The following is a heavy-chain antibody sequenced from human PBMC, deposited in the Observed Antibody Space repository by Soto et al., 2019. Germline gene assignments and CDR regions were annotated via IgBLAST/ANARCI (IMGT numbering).Heavy chain of an antibody. V-gene: IGHV3-21*01. CDR2: FSSSSSNI. Sequence: EVQLVDSGGGLGKPGGSRRPDCAASGFTFRRHSLNWTLQAPGKGLEGVSSFSSSSSNIYYPDSVKGRFTIARDNPKNSLYLKMNSLRAEDTAVYYWARDGPTVTTFDYWGQGTLVTVSS. CDR3: ARDGPTVTTFDY. CDR1: GFTFRRHS. J-gene: IGHJ4*02. D-gene: IGHD4-17*01.